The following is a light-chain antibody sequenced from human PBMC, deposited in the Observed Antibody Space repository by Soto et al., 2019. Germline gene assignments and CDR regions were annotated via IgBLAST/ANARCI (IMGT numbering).Light chain of an antibody. V-gene: IGKV3-11*01. CDR3: QQSASLLCT. J-gene: IGKJ1*01. CDR2: DAS. CDR1: QSVASW. Sequence: SLVAASLSLKETAVLSLVAGQSVASWLGWYQQKPGQAPRLLIYDASSWENGVPSRFSGSGSGTDFTLTISSLQPEDCAIYFCQQSASLLCTFAHGTKVDIK.